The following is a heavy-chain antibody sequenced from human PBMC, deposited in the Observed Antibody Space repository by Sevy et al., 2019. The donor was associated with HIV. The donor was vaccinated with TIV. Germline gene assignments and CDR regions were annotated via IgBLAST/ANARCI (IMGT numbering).Heavy chain of an antibody. D-gene: IGHD5-12*01. CDR3: ARPYSGYDKRDYYYYGMDV. V-gene: IGHV3-48*02. Sequence: GESLKISCAASGFTFSSYSMNWVRQAPGKGLEWVSYISSSSSTIYYADSVKGRFTISRDNAKNSLYLQMNSLRDEDTAVYYCARPYSGYDKRDYYYYGMDVWGQGTTVTVSS. CDR1: GFTFSSYS. CDR2: ISSSSSTI. J-gene: IGHJ6*02.